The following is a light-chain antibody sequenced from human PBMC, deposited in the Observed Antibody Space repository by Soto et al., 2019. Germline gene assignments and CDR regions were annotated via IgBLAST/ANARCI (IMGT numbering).Light chain of an antibody. CDR3: QQYNNWPPYT. J-gene: IGKJ2*01. CDR1: QSVNSH. V-gene: IGKV3-15*01. Sequence: EIVMTQSPATLSVSPGERATLSCRAGQSVNSHLAWYQQKPGQAPRLLIYGASTRATGVPARFSGSGSGTELTLTISSLQSEDFAVYYCQQYNNWPPYTFGQGTKLEIK. CDR2: GAS.